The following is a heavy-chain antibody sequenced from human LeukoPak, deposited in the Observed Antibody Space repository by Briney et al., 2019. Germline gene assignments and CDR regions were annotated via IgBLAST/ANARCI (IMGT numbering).Heavy chain of an antibody. Sequence: PSETLSLTCTVSGGSISSSSYYWGWIRQPPGKGLEWIGSIYYSGSTYYNPSLKSRVTISVDTSKNQFSLKLSSVTAADTAVYYCARVFQYPTTYYYDSSGYYSLFDYWGQGTLVTVSS. V-gene: IGHV4-39*01. CDR2: IYYSGST. CDR3: ARVFQYPTTYYYDSSGYYSLFDY. J-gene: IGHJ4*02. CDR1: GGSISSSSYY. D-gene: IGHD3-22*01.